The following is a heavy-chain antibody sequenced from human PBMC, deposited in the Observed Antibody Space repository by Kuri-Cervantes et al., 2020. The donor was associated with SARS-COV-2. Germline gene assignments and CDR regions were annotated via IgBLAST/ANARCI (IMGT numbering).Heavy chain of an antibody. CDR1: GGSISSGSYY. Sequence: SCTVSGGSISSGSYYWSWIRQPAGKGLEWIGRIYTSGSTNYNPSLKSRVTISVDTSKNQFSLKLSSVTAADTAVYYCAGAYGRSHYYYGMDVWGQGTTVTVSS. V-gene: IGHV4-61*02. J-gene: IGHJ6*02. D-gene: IGHD1-26*01. CDR2: IYTSGST. CDR3: AGAYGRSHYYYGMDV.